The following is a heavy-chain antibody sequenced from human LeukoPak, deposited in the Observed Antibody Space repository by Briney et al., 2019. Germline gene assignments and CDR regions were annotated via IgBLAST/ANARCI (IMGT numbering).Heavy chain of an antibody. CDR2: ISYDGSNK. D-gene: IGHD1-26*01. Sequence: GGSLRLSCAASGFTFSSYAMHWVRQAPGKGLEWVAVISYDGSNKYYADSVKGRFTISRDNAKNTLYLQMNSLRAEDMAVYYCVRDGVGAPPFDYWGQGALVTVSS. CDR1: GFTFSSYA. J-gene: IGHJ4*02. CDR3: VRDGVGAPPFDY. V-gene: IGHV3-30-3*01.